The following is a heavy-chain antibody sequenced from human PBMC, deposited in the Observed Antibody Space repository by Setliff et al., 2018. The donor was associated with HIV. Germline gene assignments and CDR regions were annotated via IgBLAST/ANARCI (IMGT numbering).Heavy chain of an antibody. V-gene: IGHV4-4*07. CDR1: GVSISSQY. CDR2: IYSSGRT. Sequence: PSETLSLTCAVSGVSISSQYWSWIRQPPGKGLEWIGRIYSSGRTNYNSSLKSRVTMSVDTSKNQFSLKLRSVTAADTAVYYCAKEGGYCSGTTCFGFDYWGQGTLVTVSS. D-gene: IGHD2-2*01. J-gene: IGHJ4*02. CDR3: AKEGGYCSGTTCFGFDY.